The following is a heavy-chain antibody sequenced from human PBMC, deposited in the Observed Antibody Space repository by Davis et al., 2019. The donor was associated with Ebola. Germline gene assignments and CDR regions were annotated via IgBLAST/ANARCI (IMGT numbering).Heavy chain of an antibody. J-gene: IGHJ5*02. V-gene: IGHV3-33*08. Sequence: PGGSLRLSCAASGSTFSAYAMHWVRQAPGKGLEWVAVIWYDGNDKSYGDSVKGRFIVSRDNSKDTVYLEMNSLRAEDTAVYYCARGYNWFDPWGQGTLVTVSS. CDR2: IWYDGNDK. CDR1: GSTFSAYA. CDR3: ARGYNWFDP.